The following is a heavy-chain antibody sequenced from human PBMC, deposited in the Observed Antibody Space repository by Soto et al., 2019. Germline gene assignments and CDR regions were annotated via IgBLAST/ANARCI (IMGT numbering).Heavy chain of an antibody. J-gene: IGHJ6*02. V-gene: IGHV3-23*01. Sequence: HPGGSLRLSCAASGFTFSSYAMSWVRQAPGKGLEWVSAISGSGGSTYYADSVKGRFTISRDNSKNTLYLQMNSLRAEDTAVYYCAKPLYSSSWYYYYGMDVWGQGTTVTVSS. D-gene: IGHD6-13*01. CDR3: AKPLYSSSWYYYYGMDV. CDR1: GFTFSSYA. CDR2: ISGSGGST.